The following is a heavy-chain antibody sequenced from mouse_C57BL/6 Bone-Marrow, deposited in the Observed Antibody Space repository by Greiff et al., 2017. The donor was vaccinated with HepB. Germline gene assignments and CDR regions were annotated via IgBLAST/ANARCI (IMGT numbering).Heavy chain of an antibody. Sequence: EVKLVESGGGLVQPGGSLILSCAASGFTFTDYYMSWVRQPPGKALEWLGFIRNKANGYTTEYSASVKGRFTISRDNSQSILYLQMNALRAEDSATYYCASHYYGSSYSAYWGQGTLVTVSA. D-gene: IGHD1-1*01. J-gene: IGHJ3*01. V-gene: IGHV7-3*01. CDR1: GFTFTDYY. CDR3: ASHYYGSSYSAY. CDR2: IRNKANGYTT.